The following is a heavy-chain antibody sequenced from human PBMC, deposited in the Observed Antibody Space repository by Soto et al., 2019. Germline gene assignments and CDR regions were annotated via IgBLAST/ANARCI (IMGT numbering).Heavy chain of an antibody. CDR2: ISGSGGGT. CDR1: GFTFSSYA. V-gene: IGHV3-23*01. CDR3: AKSLTMIVVVIIGDAFDI. Sequence: EVQLLESGGGLVQPGGSLRLSCAASGFTFSSYAMSWVRQAPGKGLEWVSAISGSGGGTYYADSVKGRFTISRDNSKNTLYLQMNSLRAEDTAVYYCAKSLTMIVVVIIGDAFDIWGQGTMVTVSS. J-gene: IGHJ3*02. D-gene: IGHD3-22*01.